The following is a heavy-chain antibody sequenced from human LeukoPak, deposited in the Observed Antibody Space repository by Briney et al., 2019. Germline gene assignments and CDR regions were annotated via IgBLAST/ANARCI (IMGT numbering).Heavy chain of an antibody. CDR2: INSDGSNT. V-gene: IGHV3-74*01. CDR1: KFTFSDYY. Sequence: GGSLRLSCAASKFTFSDYYTNWVRQAPGKGLVWVSRINSDGSNTDYADSVKGRFTISRDNAKNSLYLQMNSLRAEDTAVYYCAELGITMIGGVWGKGTTVTISS. D-gene: IGHD3-10*02. J-gene: IGHJ6*04. CDR3: AELGITMIGGV.